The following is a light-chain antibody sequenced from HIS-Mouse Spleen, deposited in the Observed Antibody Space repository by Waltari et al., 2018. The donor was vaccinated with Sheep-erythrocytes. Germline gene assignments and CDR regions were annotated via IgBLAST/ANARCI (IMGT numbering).Light chain of an antibody. J-gene: IGLJ2*01. Sequence: QSALTQPASVSGSPGQSITISCTGTSSDVGGSNYVSWYQQHPGKAPKLMSYEVSNRPSGVSNRFSGSKSGNTASLTISGLQAEDEADYYCSSYTSSSTQVFGGGTKLTVL. CDR3: SSYTSSSTQV. V-gene: IGLV2-14*01. CDR1: SSDVGGSNY. CDR2: EVS.